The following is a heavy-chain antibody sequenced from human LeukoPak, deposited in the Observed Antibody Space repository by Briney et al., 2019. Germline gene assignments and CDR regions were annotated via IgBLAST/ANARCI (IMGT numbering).Heavy chain of an antibody. CDR3: ARDSGNYIDY. CDR1: GFSFSEYW. Sequence: PGGSLRLSCAASGFSFSEYWMSWVRQAPGKGLEWVANINPVGSETYYVDSVKGRFTISSDNAKNSLYLQMNGLRDEDAALYFCARDSGNYIDYWGQGTQVVVSS. D-gene: IGHD2/OR15-2a*01. CDR2: INPVGSET. J-gene: IGHJ4*01. V-gene: IGHV3-7*01.